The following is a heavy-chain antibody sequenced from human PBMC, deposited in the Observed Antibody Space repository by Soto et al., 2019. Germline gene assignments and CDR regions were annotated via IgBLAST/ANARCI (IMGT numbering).Heavy chain of an antibody. D-gene: IGHD6-13*01. V-gene: IGHV3-33*01. CDR3: ARHPERIAQIGWFDP. CDR1: GFTFSSYG. Sequence: GGSLRLSCAASGFTFSSYGMYWVRQAPGKGLEWVAVIWYDGSNKYYEDSVKGRFTISRDNSKNTLYLQMNSLRAEDTAVYYCARHPERIAQIGWFDPWGQGTLVTVSS. J-gene: IGHJ5*02. CDR2: IWYDGSNK.